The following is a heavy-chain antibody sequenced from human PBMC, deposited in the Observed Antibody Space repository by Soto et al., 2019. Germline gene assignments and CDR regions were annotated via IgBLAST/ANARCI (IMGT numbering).Heavy chain of an antibody. J-gene: IGHJ5*02. CDR2: INHSGST. CDR1: GGSFSGYY. Sequence: SETLSLTCAVYGGSFSGYYWSWIRQPPGKGLEWIGEINHSGSTNYNPSLKSRVTISVDTSKNQFSLKLSSVTAADTAVYYCARDRGVVLKGNWFDPWGQGTLVTVSS. D-gene: IGHD2-15*01. V-gene: IGHV4-34*01. CDR3: ARDRGVVLKGNWFDP.